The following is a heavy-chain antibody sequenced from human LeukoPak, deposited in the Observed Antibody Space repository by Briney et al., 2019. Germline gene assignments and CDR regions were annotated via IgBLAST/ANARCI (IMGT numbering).Heavy chain of an antibody. CDR3: ASRSGGYSYGPPGY. J-gene: IGHJ4*02. Sequence: PGRSLRLSCAASGFTFDDYAMHWVRQVPGKGLEWVSGISWNSGNIGYADSVKGRFTISRDNAKNSLYLQMNSLRAEDTAVYYCASRSGGYSYGPPGYWGQGTLVTVSS. D-gene: IGHD5-18*01. CDR1: GFTFDDYA. V-gene: IGHV3-9*01. CDR2: ISWNSGNI.